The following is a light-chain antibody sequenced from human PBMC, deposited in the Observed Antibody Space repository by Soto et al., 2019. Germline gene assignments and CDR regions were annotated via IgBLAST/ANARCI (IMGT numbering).Light chain of an antibody. CDR3: QQYGSSTRT. CDR2: RVS. V-gene: IGKV3-20*01. CDR1: QSVSSSY. J-gene: IGKJ1*01. Sequence: NLLTQSPGTPALSPGVIVALSCRARQSVSSSYLAWYQQYPRQAPTLLIYRVSTVATRIPDRFSGSGSGTDFTLTISRLEPEDFAVYYCQQYGSSTRTFGQGPKVDIK.